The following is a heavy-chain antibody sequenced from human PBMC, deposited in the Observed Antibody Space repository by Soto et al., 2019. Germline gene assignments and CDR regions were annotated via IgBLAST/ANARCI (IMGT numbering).Heavy chain of an antibody. J-gene: IGHJ6*03. CDR3: AGTSALQWYYMAV. CDR2: TYYRSRWYN. D-gene: IGHD1-7*01. CDR1: GDSVSSNSAA. V-gene: IGHV6-1*01. Sequence: SQTLSLTCAISGDSVSSNSAAWNWIRQSPSRGLEWLGRTYYRSRWYNDYAVSVKSRITVNPDTSKNQFSLHLNSVTPEDTAVYFFAGTSALQWYYMAVWDKGTTVTGSS.